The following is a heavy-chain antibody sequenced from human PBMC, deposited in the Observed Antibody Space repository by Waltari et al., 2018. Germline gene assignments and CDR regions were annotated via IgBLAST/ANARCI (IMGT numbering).Heavy chain of an antibody. D-gene: IGHD3-22*01. V-gene: IGHV4-34*01. CDR2: INHSGST. CDR1: GGSFSGYY. CDR3: ARGGRGYYYDSSGYYFDY. J-gene: IGHJ4*02. Sequence: QVQLQQWGAGLLKPSETLSLTCAVYGGSFSGYYWSWIRQPPGKGLEWIGEINHSGSTNYNPSLKSRVTISVDTSKNQFSLKLSSVTAADTAVYYCARGGRGYYYDSSGYYFDYWGQGTLVTVSS.